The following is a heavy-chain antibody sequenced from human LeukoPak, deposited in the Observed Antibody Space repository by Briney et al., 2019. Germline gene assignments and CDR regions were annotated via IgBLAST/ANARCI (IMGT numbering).Heavy chain of an antibody. Sequence: GGSLRLSCAASGFTFRSYAMSGVRQAPGKGLEWVSAISGSGGTIFYADSVKGRFAISRDNSKNTLYLQMTSLRAEDTAVYYCAKTYVDTTFFDSWGQGTRVTVSS. CDR1: GFTFRSYA. J-gene: IGHJ4*02. CDR3: AKTYVDTTFFDS. CDR2: ISGSGGTI. V-gene: IGHV3-23*01. D-gene: IGHD5-18*01.